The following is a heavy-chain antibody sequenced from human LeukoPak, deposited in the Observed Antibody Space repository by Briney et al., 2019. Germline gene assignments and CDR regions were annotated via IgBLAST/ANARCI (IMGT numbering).Heavy chain of an antibody. D-gene: IGHD3-10*01. Sequence: GGSLRLSCAASGFTFSTSVFHWVRQSPGRGLEWVAVISVDGSGQSYPDSLRGRFTISRDNSDNMLYLQMNSLRVEDTAVYYCAREIGMVRGVPEQTWGQGTLVTVSS. V-gene: IGHV3-30-3*01. CDR3: AREIGMVRGVPEQT. CDR2: ISVDGSGQ. J-gene: IGHJ5*02. CDR1: GFTFSTSV.